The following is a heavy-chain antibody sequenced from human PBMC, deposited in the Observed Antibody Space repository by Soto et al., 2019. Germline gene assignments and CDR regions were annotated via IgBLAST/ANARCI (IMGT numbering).Heavy chain of an antibody. J-gene: IGHJ4*02. V-gene: IGHV1-8*01. CDR1: GYTFTSYD. D-gene: IGHD4-17*01. CDR2: MNPNSGNT. Sequence: QVQLVQSGAEVKKPGASVKVSCKASGYTFTSYDINWVRQATGQGLEWMGWMNPNSGNTGYAQKFQGRVTMTRNTSISTANMELGSQRTEDTTVYHCARNLYGDNVDYWGQGTLVTVSS. CDR3: ARNLYGDNVDY.